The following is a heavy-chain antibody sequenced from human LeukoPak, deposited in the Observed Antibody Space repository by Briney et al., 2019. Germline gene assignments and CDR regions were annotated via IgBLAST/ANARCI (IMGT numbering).Heavy chain of an antibody. CDR3: ARFVGSGWKYFDY. CDR2: ISTSTSYT. D-gene: IGHD6-19*01. Sequence: GGSLRLSCAASGFTFSDYYMSWIRQAPGKGLEWVSFISTSTSYTNYADSVKGRFSISRDNAKNSLHLQMNSLKAEDTAVYYCARFVGSGWKYFDYWGQGALVTVSS. V-gene: IGHV3-11*06. J-gene: IGHJ4*02. CDR1: GFTFSDYY.